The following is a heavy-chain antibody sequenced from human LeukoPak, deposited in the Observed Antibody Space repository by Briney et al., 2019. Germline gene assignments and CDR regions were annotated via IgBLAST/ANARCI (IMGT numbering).Heavy chain of an antibody. J-gene: IGHJ6*03. CDR1: GGSFSGYY. CDR2: INHSGST. Sequence: SETLSLTCAVYGGSFSGYYWSWIRQPPGKGLEWIGEINHSGSTNYNPSLKSRATISVDTSKNQFSLKLGSVTAADTAVYFCARGGGYFYMDVWDKGTTDTVSS. CDR3: ARGGGYFYMDV. V-gene: IGHV4-34*01.